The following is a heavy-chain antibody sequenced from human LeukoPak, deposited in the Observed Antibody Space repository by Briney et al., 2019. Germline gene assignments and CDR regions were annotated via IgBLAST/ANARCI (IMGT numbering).Heavy chain of an antibody. CDR3: TRGFTVTRGSPFDY. CDR1: GFIFSNSW. D-gene: IGHD4-17*01. V-gene: IGHV3-49*04. J-gene: IGHJ4*02. Sequence: GGSLRLSCAASGFIFSNSWMSWVRQAPGKGLEWVGFIRSKAYGGTTEYAASVKGRFTISRDDSKSIAYLQMNSLKTEDTAVYYCTRGFTVTRGSPFDYWGQGTLVTVSS. CDR2: IRSKAYGGTT.